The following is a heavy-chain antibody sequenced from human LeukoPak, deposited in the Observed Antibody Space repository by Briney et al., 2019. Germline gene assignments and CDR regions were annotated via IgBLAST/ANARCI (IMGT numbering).Heavy chain of an antibody. V-gene: IGHV4-4*02. CDR3: SRENGAFSPFGY. J-gene: IGHJ4*02. Sequence: SETLSLTCGVSGGSVINTNWWTWVRQPPGQGLEWIGEISLTGLTHYNPSLESRVTVSLDKSKNQLSLNLTSVTAADTAVYYCSRENGAFSPFGYWGQGTLVTVLS. CDR2: ISLTGLT. D-gene: IGHD2-8*01. CDR1: GGSVINTNW.